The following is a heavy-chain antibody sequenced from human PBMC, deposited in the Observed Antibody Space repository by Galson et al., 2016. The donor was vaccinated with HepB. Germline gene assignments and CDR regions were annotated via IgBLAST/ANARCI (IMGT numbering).Heavy chain of an antibody. CDR1: GFTFSGYA. V-gene: IGHV3-23*01. D-gene: IGHD2-21*02. Sequence: SLRLSCAASGFTFSGYAMSWVRQAPGKGLEWVSTISGSGGHTYYADSVKGRFTISRDNSKNTLYLQMNSLRAEDTAVYYCARTFCGGDCYSQIGYWGQGTLVTVSS. CDR2: ISGSGGHT. CDR3: ARTFCGGDCYSQIGY. J-gene: IGHJ4*02.